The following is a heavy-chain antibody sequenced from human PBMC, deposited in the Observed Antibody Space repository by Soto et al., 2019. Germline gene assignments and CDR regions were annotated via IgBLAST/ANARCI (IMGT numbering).Heavy chain of an antibody. CDR3: AKLFVGYCSDNTSDDY. Sequence: VQLLESGGGLIQPGGSLRLSCAASGFTFSDGIQWLRQAAGEGLVGVAYIAYDSSNKFYGDSVKGRFTITRDNSKNTQFLQMNSLRAEDTAVYYCAKLFVGYCSDNTSDDYWGQGTLVAVSS. V-gene: IGHV3-30*18. CDR2: IAYDSSNK. D-gene: IGHD2-15*01. J-gene: IGHJ4*02. CDR1: GFTFSDG.